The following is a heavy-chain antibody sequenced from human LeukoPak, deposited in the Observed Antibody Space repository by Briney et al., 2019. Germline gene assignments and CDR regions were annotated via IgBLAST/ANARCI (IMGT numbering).Heavy chain of an antibody. D-gene: IGHD3-3*01. J-gene: IGHJ4*02. Sequence: PSETLSLTCTVSGGSISSSSYYWGWIRQPPGKGLEWIGSIYYSGSTYYNPSLKSRVTISVDTSKNQFSLKLSSVTAADTAVYYCARRFYDFWSGYQYYFDYWGQGTLVTVSS. CDR1: GGSISSSSYY. CDR3: ARRFYDFWSGYQYYFDY. CDR2: IYYSGST. V-gene: IGHV4-39*01.